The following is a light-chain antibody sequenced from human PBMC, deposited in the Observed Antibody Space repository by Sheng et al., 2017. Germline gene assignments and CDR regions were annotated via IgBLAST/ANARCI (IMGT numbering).Light chain of an antibody. Sequence: QIVLTQLPSASASLGASVKFTCTLSSGHSSYAIAWHQQQPEKGPRYLMKVNSDGSHTKGDGIPDRFSGSSSGAERHLTISSLQSEDEADYYCQTWGTGIVVFGGGTKLTVL. CDR1: SGHSSYA. V-gene: IGLV4-69*01. CDR3: QTWGTGIVV. J-gene: IGLJ2*01. CDR2: VNSDGSH.